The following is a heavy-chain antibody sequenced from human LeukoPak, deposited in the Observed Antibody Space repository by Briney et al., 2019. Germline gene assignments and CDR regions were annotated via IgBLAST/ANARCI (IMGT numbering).Heavy chain of an antibody. CDR3: ARPLSNGYFHDSGGYYPYAMDV. CDR2: ISYDGSNK. Sequence: GGSLRLSCAASGFTFSTSTMHWVRQAPGKGLEWVAVISYDGSNKFYADSVKGRFAISRDNFKNTLYLQMNSLRGYDSAVYYCARPLSNGYFHDSGGYYPYAMDVWGQGTTVTVSS. V-gene: IGHV3-30*09. D-gene: IGHD3-22*01. J-gene: IGHJ6*02. CDR1: GFTFSTST.